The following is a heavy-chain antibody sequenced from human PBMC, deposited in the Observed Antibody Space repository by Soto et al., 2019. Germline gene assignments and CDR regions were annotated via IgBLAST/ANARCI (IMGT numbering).Heavy chain of an antibody. V-gene: IGHV3-33*01. CDR1: GFTFSSYG. Sequence: GGSLRLSCAASGFTFSSYGMHWVRQAPGKGLEWVAVIWYDGSNKYYADSVKGRFTTSRDNSKNTLYLQMNSLRAEDTAVYYCAIDRYTYDHKGSDYWGQGTLLTVSS. D-gene: IGHD5-18*01. CDR3: AIDRYTYDHKGSDY. CDR2: IWYDGSNK. J-gene: IGHJ4*02.